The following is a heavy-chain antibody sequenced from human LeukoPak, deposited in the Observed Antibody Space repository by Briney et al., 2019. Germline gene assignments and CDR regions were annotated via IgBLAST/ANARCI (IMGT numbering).Heavy chain of an antibody. Sequence: PLETLSLTCTVSGGSISSYYWSWIRQPPGKGLEWIGYIYYSGSTNYNPSLKSRVTISVDTSKNQFSLKLSPVTAADTAVYYCARDQYYYDSSGYYYYYYGMDVWGQGTTVTVSS. J-gene: IGHJ6*02. CDR3: ARDQYYYDSSGYYYYYYGMDV. D-gene: IGHD3-22*01. V-gene: IGHV4-59*01. CDR1: GGSISSYY. CDR2: IYYSGST.